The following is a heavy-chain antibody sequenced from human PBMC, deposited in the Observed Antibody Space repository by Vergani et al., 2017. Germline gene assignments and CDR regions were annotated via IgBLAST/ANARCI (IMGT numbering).Heavy chain of an antibody. CDR3: AKVDRSEVAGTVSAFDI. Sequence: EVQLLESGGDLVQPGGSLRLSCVASGFTFIMHAVSWVRQAPGKGLEWVSTLSASDRRTHYADSVKGRFTISRDISKNTLFLHMNSLRPEDTAVYYCAKVDRSEVAGTVSAFDIWGQGTMVTVSS. V-gene: IGHV3-23*01. D-gene: IGHD6-19*01. J-gene: IGHJ3*02. CDR2: LSASDRRT. CDR1: GFTFIMHA.